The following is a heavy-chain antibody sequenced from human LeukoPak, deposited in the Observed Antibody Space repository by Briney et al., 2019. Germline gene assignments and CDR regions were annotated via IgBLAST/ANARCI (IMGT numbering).Heavy chain of an antibody. CDR2: INPNSGGT. CDR1: GYTFTGYY. D-gene: IGHD2-2*02. J-gene: IGHJ4*02. Sequence: AASVKVSCKASGYTFTGYYMHWVRQAPGQGLEWMGWINPNSGGTNYAQKFQGRVTMTRDTSISTAYMELSRLRSDDTAVYYCARDLDCSSTSCYNAFDYWGQGTLVTVSS. V-gene: IGHV1-2*02. CDR3: ARDLDCSSTSCYNAFDY.